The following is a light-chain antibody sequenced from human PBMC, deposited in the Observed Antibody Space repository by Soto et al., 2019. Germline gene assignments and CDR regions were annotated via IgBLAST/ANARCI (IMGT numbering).Light chain of an antibody. V-gene: IGKV3-11*01. CDR2: DAS. CDR3: QQGFT. CDR1: QSVSSY. J-gene: IGKJ3*01. Sequence: EIVLTQSPATLSLSPGERATLSCRASQSVSSYLAWYQQKPGQAPRLLIYDASNRATGIPARFSGSGSGTDFTLTISSLEPEDFAVYYCQQGFTFGPGTQVDIK.